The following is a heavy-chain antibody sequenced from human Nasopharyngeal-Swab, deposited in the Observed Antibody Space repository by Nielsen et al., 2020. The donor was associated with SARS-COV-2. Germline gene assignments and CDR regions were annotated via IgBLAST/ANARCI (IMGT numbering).Heavy chain of an antibody. J-gene: IGHJ4*02. V-gene: IGHV7-4-1*02. CDR1: GYTFTSYA. CDR2: INTNTRNP. D-gene: IGHD6-13*01. CDR3: AREWIAAAGTLDY. Sequence: ASSMVSCYASGYTFTSYAMIWLRQPPGQGLEWMGWINTNTRNPTYAQGFTGLFVFSFDTYVSTAYLQISSLKAEDTAVYYCAREWIAAAGTLDYWGQGTLVTVSS.